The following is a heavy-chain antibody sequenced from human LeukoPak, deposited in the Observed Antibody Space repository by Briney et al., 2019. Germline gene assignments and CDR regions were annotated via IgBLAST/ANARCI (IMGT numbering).Heavy chain of an antibody. CDR2: ISYDGRDI. J-gene: IGHJ4*02. D-gene: IGHD6-13*01. Sequence: GGSLRLSCAASGFSLTTFDIHWVRQAPGQGLEWVALISYDGRDIYYLDSVEGRFTISRDNSKNTVYLQMNSLRTEDTAVYYCAKPPKDDNASWYYYFDSWGQGTLVTVSS. CDR3: AKPPKDDNASWYYYFDS. V-gene: IGHV3-30*18. CDR1: GFSLTTFD.